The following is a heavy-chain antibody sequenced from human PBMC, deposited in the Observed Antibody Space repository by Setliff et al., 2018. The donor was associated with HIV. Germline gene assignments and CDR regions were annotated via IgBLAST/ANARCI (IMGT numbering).Heavy chain of an antibody. CDR1: GFAFSSHQ. Sequence: LRLSCAASGFAFSSHQMSWVRQAPGKGLEWVAKIRQDGTDKYYVDSVKGRFTISRDNAKNSLYPQMNSLRVEDTAVYYCTPQWPVGYWGQGTPVTVS. CDR2: IRQDGTDK. CDR3: TPQWPVGY. D-gene: IGHD6-19*01. V-gene: IGHV3-7*01. J-gene: IGHJ4*02.